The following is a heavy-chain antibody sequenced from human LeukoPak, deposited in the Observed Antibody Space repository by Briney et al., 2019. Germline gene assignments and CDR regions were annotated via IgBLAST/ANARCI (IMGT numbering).Heavy chain of an antibody. V-gene: IGHV4-4*07. CDR3: ARDGYYYDSSGYYF. CDR1: GGSISSYY. CDR2: IYTTGIT. D-gene: IGHD3-22*01. Sequence: PETLSLTCTVSGGSISSYYWSWIRQPAGKGLEWIGRIYTTGITNYNPSLKSRVTMSVDTSKNQFSLKLTSVTAADTAVYYCARDGYYYDSSGYYFWGQGTLVTVSS. J-gene: IGHJ4*02.